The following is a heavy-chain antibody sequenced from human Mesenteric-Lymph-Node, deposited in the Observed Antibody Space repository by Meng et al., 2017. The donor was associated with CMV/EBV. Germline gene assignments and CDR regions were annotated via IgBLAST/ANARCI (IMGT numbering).Heavy chain of an antibody. V-gene: IGHV3-9*01. D-gene: IGHD2-2*01. CDR1: GFTFDDYA. CDR2: ISWNSGSI. Sequence: GGSLRLSCAASGFTFDDYAMHWVRQAPGKGLEWVSGISWNSGSIGYADSVKGRFTISRDNAKNSLYLQMNSLRAEDTALYYCAKETLPHTEVVPAELPYWGQGTLVTVSS. CDR3: AKETLPHTEVVPAELPY. J-gene: IGHJ4*02.